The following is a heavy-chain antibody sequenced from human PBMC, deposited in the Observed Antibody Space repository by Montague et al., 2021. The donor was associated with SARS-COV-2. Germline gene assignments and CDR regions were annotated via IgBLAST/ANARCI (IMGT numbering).Heavy chain of an antibody. CDR1: GDSITSSF. J-gene: IGHJ4*02. CDR2: IYYGGST. V-gene: IGHV4-59*01. Sequence: SETLSLTCTVSGDSITSSFWTWVRQPPGKGLVWIGYIYYGGSTDHTPSLKSRVTISVDVSKNQFSLKLSSVTAADTAVYYCAREAFGGVIDHWGQGTLVTVSS. D-gene: IGHD3-16*01. CDR3: AREAFGGVIDH.